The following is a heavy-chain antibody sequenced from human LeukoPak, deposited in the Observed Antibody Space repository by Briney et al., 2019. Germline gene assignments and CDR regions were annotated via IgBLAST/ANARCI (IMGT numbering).Heavy chain of an antibody. CDR3: ARDLGYPVPASLPDY. CDR2: INPNSGGT. V-gene: IGHV1-2*02. J-gene: IGHJ4*02. CDR1: GYTFTGCY. Sequence: ASVKVSCKASGYTFTGCYMHWVRQAPGQGLEWMGWINPNSGGTNYAQKFQGRVTMTRDTSISTAYMELSRLRSDDTAVYYCARDLGYPVPASLPDYWGQGTLVTVSS. D-gene: IGHD2-2*01.